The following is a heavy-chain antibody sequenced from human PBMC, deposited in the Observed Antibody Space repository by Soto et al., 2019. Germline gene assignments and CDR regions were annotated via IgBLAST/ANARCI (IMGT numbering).Heavy chain of an antibody. J-gene: IGHJ4*02. CDR2: IYYSGST. V-gene: IGHV4-59*01. CDR1: GGSISSYY. CDR3: ARGGGYGDSGGWEGYDY. D-gene: IGHD4-17*01. Sequence: NPSETLSLTCTVSGGSISSYYWSWIRQPLGKGLEWIGYIYYSGSTNYNPSLKSRVTISVDTSKNQFSLKLSSVTAADTAVYYCARGGGYGDSGGWEGYDYWGQGTLVTVSS.